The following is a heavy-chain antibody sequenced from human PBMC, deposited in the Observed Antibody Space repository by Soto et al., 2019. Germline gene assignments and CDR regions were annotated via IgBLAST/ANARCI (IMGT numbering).Heavy chain of an antibody. CDR3: AKAVGEYLYFFNT. J-gene: IGHJ5*02. Sequence: EVQVLESGGGLIQPGGSLRLSCAFAGLTFSRYAASWVRQAPGKGLEWVSGIAASGHNTYYADSVEGRFTISRDNSNNTLFLQMYNLRAEDTAVYYCAKAVGEYLYFFNTWGQGILVTVSS. V-gene: IGHV3-23*01. CDR1: GLTFSRYA. CDR2: IAASGHNT. D-gene: IGHD3-10*01.